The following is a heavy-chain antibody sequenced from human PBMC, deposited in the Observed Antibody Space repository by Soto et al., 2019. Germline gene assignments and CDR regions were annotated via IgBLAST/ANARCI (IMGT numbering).Heavy chain of an antibody. J-gene: IGHJ4*02. CDR1: GASIKSRNYF. CDR2: IHSSGGT. CDR3: GRLAEAATGHTDFDF. V-gene: IGHV4-39*02. D-gene: IGHD2-15*01. Sequence: PSETLSLTCTVSGASIKSRNYFWGRIRQPPGKGLEFVGSIHSSGGTYYNPSLKSRVTVSVDLSNSHFSLSLKSLTATDTAVYYCGRLAEAATGHTDFDFWGQGTLVTVSS.